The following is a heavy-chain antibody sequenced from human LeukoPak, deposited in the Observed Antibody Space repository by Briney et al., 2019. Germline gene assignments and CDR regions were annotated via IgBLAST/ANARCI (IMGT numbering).Heavy chain of an antibody. CDR3: AKADENTRYVFRDY. CDR1: GFTFSSYA. V-gene: IGHV3-23*01. Sequence: PGGSLRLSCAASGFTFSSYAMSWVRQAPGKGLEWVSAISGSGGNTYYADFVKGRFTISRDNSKNTLYLQMNSLRAEDTAVYYCAKADENTRYVFRDYWGQGTLVTVSS. D-gene: IGHD1-1*01. J-gene: IGHJ4*02. CDR2: ISGSGGNT.